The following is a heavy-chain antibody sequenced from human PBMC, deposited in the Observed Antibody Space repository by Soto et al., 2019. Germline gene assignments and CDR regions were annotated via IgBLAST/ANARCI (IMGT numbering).Heavy chain of an antibody. CDR3: ARVVYYYDSSGYYDY. V-gene: IGHV1-18*01. D-gene: IGHD3-22*01. CDR1: GYTFTSYG. Sequence: GASVKVSCKASGYTFTSYGISCVRQAPGQGLEWMGWISAYNGNTNYAQKLQGRVAMSTDTSTSTAYMELRSLRSDDTAVYYCARVVYYYDSSGYYDYWGQGTLVTVSS. CDR2: ISAYNGNT. J-gene: IGHJ4*02.